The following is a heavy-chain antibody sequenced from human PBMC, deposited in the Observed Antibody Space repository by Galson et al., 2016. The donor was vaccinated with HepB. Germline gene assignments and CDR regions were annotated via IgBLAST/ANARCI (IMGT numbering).Heavy chain of an antibody. V-gene: IGHV3-48*03. CDR1: GFTFSGYE. Sequence: SLRLSCAASGFTFSGYEMNWVRQAPGKGLEWVSYISSSGSRKTYADSVKGRFTISRDNAKNSLYLQMNSLTVEGTAVYHCASETGESHNDAFAIWGQGTMLIVSS. CDR2: ISSSGSRK. D-gene: IGHD7-27*01. J-gene: IGHJ3*02. CDR3: ASETGESHNDAFAI.